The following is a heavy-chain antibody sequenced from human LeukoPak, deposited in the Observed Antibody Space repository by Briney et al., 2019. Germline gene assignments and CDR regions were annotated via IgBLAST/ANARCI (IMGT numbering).Heavy chain of an antibody. CDR1: GFTFSDYY. Sequence: GGSLRLSCAASGFTFSDYYMSWIRQAPGKGLEWVSYISSSGSTIYYADSVMGRFTNSRDNAKNSLYLQMNSLRAEDTAVYYCARNPYDFWSPAWSRYYYYMDVWGKGTTVTVSS. CDR3: ARNPYDFWSPAWSRYYYYMDV. D-gene: IGHD3-3*01. V-gene: IGHV3-11*01. J-gene: IGHJ6*03. CDR2: ISSSGSTI.